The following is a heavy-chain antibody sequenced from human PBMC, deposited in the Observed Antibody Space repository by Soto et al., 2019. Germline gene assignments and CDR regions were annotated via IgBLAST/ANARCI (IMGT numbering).Heavy chain of an antibody. CDR2: IWYDGSNK. CDR1: GFTFSSYG. CDR3: ARGDLGGGGWYYYFDY. J-gene: IGHJ4*02. V-gene: IGHV3-33*01. Sequence: QVQLVESGGGVVQPGRSLRLSCAASGFTFSSYGMHWVRQAPGKGLEWVAVIWYDGSNKYYADSVKGRFTISRDNSKNTRYLQRISLRDEDTAVYYCARGDLGGGGWYYYFDYWGRGTLVTVSS. D-gene: IGHD6-19*01.